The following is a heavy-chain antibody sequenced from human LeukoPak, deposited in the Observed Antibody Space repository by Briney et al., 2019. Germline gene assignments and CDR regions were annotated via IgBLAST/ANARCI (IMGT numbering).Heavy chain of an antibody. D-gene: IGHD6-6*01. J-gene: IGHJ6*03. CDR2: IIPIFGTA. Sequence: SVKVSCKASGGTFSSYAISWVRQAPGQGLEWMGGIIPIFGTANYAQKFQGRVTITTDESKSTAYMELSSLRSEDTAVYYCARGYSSSSHYYYMDVWGKGTTVTVSS. CDR3: ARGYSSSSHYYYMDV. V-gene: IGHV1-69*05. CDR1: GGTFSSYA.